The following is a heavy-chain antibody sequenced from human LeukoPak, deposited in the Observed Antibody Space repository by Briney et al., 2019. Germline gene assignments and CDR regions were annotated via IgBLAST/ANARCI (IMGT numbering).Heavy chain of an antibody. CDR3: ARGSYCSGGSCYSTAFDI. D-gene: IGHD2-15*01. J-gene: IGHJ3*02. CDR1: GGSISSSNW. Sequence: SGTLSLTCAVSGGSISSSNWWSWVRQPPGKGLEWIGEIYHSGSTNYNPSLKSRVTISVDKSKNQFSPKLSSVTAADTAVYYCARGSYCSGGSCYSTAFDIWGQGTMVTVSS. V-gene: IGHV4-4*02. CDR2: IYHSGST.